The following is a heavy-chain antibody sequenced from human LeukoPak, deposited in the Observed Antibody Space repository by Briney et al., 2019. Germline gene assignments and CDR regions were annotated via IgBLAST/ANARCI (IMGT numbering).Heavy chain of an antibody. CDR3: ARDAGYGYDRFDY. V-gene: IGHV3-7*01. CDR1: GFIFSSYW. CDR2: IKEDGSDK. Sequence: PEGSLRLSCAASGFIFSSYWMAWVRQAPGKGLEWVANIKEDGSDKNYVDSVKGRFTISRDNAKNSLYLQMNSLRAEDTAVYYCARDAGYGYDRFDYWGQGTQVTVSS. J-gene: IGHJ4*02. D-gene: IGHD5-18*01.